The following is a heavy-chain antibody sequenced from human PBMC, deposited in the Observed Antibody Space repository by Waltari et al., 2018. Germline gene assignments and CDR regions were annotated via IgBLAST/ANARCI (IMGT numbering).Heavy chain of an antibody. Sequence: EVQLVESGGGLVQPGGSLRLSCVASGFDFHGYWMGWFSQAPGKGLDWVANINEDGTKEFYVESLKGRVTISRDNAKNSVYLQTTSLRAEDTALYYCARSGLVSAFDYWGQGSLVTVAS. V-gene: IGHV3-7*01. J-gene: IGHJ4*02. CDR2: INEDGTKE. CDR1: GFDFHGYW. D-gene: IGHD3-9*01. CDR3: ARSGLVSAFDY.